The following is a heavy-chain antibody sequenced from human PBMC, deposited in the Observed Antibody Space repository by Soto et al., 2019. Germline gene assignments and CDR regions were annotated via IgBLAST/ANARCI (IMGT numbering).Heavy chain of an antibody. V-gene: IGHV3-48*02. CDR3: ARAPNSGYYYSQY. D-gene: IGHD3-22*01. CDR1: EFTFNNYA. J-gene: IGHJ4*02. Sequence: GGSLRLSCAASEFTFNNYAMTWVRQTPGKGLEWVSYIDSSSGIYYADSVKGRFTISRDNAKNSLYLQMNSLRDEDTAVYYCARAPNSGYYYSQYWGRGTLVTVSS. CDR2: IDSSSGI.